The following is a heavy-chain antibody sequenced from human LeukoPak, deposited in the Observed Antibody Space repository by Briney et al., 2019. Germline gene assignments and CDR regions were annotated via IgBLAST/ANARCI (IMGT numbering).Heavy chain of an antibody. CDR2: INPNSGGT. J-gene: IGHJ5*02. V-gene: IGHV1-2*02. CDR1: GYTFTGYY. Sequence: ASVKVSCKASGYTFTGYYMHWVRQAPGQGLEWMGWINPNSGGTNYAQKLQGRVTMTRDTSISTAYMELSRLRSDDTAVYYCARERYYDSSGYLNWFDPWGQGTLVTVSS. D-gene: IGHD3-22*01. CDR3: ARERYYDSSGYLNWFDP.